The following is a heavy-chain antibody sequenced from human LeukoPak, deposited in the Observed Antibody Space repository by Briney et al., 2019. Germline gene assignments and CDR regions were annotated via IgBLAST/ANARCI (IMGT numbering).Heavy chain of an antibody. Sequence: SETLSLTCAVSGYSISSGYYWGWIRQPPGKGLEWIGSIYHSGSTYYNPSLKSRVTISVDTSKNQFSLKLSSVTAADTAVYYCAREERGRQWLFGYDYYGMDVWGKGTTVTVSS. V-gene: IGHV4-38-2*02. D-gene: IGHD6-19*01. CDR3: AREERGRQWLFGYDYYGMDV. CDR2: IYHSGST. CDR1: GYSISSGYY. J-gene: IGHJ6*04.